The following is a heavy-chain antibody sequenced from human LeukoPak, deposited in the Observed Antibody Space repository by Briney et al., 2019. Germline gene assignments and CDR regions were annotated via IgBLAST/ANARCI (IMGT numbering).Heavy chain of an antibody. V-gene: IGHV3-15*01. CDR1: GFSFRNAW. CDR3: STDEWS. CDR2: IKSKTHGVTT. J-gene: IGHJ4*02. Sequence: KTGGSLRLSCAASGFSFRNAWMSWVRQAPGKGLESVGRIKSKTHGVTTDYAATVKGRFTISRDDSKDTLYLQMNALKTEDTAVYYCSTDEWSWGQGTLVTVSS. D-gene: IGHD3-3*01.